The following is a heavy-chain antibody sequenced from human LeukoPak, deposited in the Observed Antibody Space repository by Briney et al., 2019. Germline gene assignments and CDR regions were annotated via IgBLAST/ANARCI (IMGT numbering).Heavy chain of an antibody. CDR2: IRSKAHGGTT. J-gene: IGHJ4*02. CDR3: TGAGRYCSGGSCYSFY. V-gene: IGHV3-49*03. CDR1: GFTFGDYA. Sequence: GGSLRLSCTASGFTFGDYAMSWFRQAPGEGLEWVGFIRSKAHGGTTEYAASVKGRFTISRDDSKSIAYLQMDSLKTEDTAVYYCTGAGRYCSGGSCYSFYWGQGTLVTVSS. D-gene: IGHD2-15*01.